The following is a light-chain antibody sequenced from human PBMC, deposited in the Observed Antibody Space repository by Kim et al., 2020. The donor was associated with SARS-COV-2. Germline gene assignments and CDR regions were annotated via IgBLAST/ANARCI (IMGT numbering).Light chain of an antibody. V-gene: IGLV1-51*01. Sequence: GQKVTISCSGSNSNIGSTSVSWYQQFPGTAPKLLIYTNNKRHSEIPDRFSGSKSGTSATLAITGLQTEDEADYYCGTWDSSLSVWVFGGGTQLTVL. J-gene: IGLJ3*02. CDR1: NSNIGSTS. CDR2: TNN. CDR3: GTWDSSLSVWV.